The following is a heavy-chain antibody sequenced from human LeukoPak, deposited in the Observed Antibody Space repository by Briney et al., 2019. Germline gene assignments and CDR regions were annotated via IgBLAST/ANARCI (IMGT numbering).Heavy chain of an antibody. CDR2: IYYSGST. Sequence: PSETLSLTCTVSGGSISSYYWSWIRQPPGKGLEWIGYIYYSGSTNYNPSLKSRVTISVDTSKNQFSLKLSSVTAADTAVYYCARLTYYYDSSGFDYWGQGTLATVSS. CDR1: GGSISSYY. J-gene: IGHJ4*02. CDR3: ARLTYYYDSSGFDY. V-gene: IGHV4-59*01. D-gene: IGHD3-22*01.